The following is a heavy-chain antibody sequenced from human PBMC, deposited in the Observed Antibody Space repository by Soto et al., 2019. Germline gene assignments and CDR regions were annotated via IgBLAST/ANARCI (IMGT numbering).Heavy chain of an antibody. D-gene: IGHD2-21*02. J-gene: IGHJ6*02. CDR1: CGSIWRYF. CDR3: ARDLWGYCGTDCYPLDV. CDR2: MYNTGST. Sequence: PSEAPSLTLTVFCGSIWRYFWSWIRQPPGKGLEWIGYMYNTGSTVYNPPFKSRVTISVDTSKNQFSLKLNSVTAADTAVYYCARDLWGYCGTDCYPLDVWGQGTTVTVSS. V-gene: IGHV4-59*01.